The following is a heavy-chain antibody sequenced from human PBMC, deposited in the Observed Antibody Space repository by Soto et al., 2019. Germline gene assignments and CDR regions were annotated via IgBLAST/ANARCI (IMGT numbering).Heavy chain of an antibody. Sequence: EVQLLESGGGLVQPGGSLRLSCAASGFTFSSSSISWVRQAPGKGLEWVSTFGGSSGNTYYADSVKGRFTISRDNSRNTLYLQMSSLRAEDTAVYYCAKRGGSRDYNYMDVWGEGATVTVSS. CDR1: GFTFSSSS. V-gene: IGHV3-23*01. CDR2: FGGSSGNT. D-gene: IGHD2-15*01. CDR3: AKRGGSRDYNYMDV. J-gene: IGHJ6*03.